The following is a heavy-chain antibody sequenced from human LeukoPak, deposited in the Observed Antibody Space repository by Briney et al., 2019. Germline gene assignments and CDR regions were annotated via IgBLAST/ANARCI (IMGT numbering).Heavy chain of an antibody. CDR2: ICYSGTT. V-gene: IGHV4-31*03. CDR3: ANYGAGTYRFDP. CDR1: GASISSGGYC. J-gene: IGHJ5*02. Sequence: TLSLTCTVSGASISSGGYCWSWIRQHPGKGLEWIGYICYSGTTYYNPSLKSRVTISVDMSENQFSLKLSSVTAADTAVYYCANYGAGTYRFDPWAREPWSPSPQ. D-gene: IGHD3-10*01.